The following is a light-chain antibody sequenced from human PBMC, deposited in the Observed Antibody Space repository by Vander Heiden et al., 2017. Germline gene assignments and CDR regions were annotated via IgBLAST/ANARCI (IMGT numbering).Light chain of an antibody. CDR2: QGS. Sequence: SVELTQPPSVSVSPGQTASITCSGDKLGDKFACWYQQKPGQSPVLVVYQGSKRPSRIPERFSGSNAGNTATLTISGAQAKEEADYCCQAWDSSTRVVLGGGTKLTVL. CDR3: QAWDSSTRVV. J-gene: IGLJ2*01. V-gene: IGLV3-1*01. CDR1: KLGDKF.